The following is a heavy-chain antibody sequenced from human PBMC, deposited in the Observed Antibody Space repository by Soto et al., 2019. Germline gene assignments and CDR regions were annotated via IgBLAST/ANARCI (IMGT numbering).Heavy chain of an antibody. CDR2: INTYNGNT. D-gene: IGHD3-10*01. V-gene: IGHV1-18*01. J-gene: IGHJ5*02. CDR3: ARGVGSGSYYNQYNWFDP. Sequence: GASVKVSCKASGYSFSQYVIHWVRQAPGQRLEWMGWINTYNGNTNYAQKLQGRVTMTTDTSTNTAYMELRSLRSDDTAVYYCARGVGSGSYYNQYNWFDPWGQGTLVTVSS. CDR1: GYSFSQYV.